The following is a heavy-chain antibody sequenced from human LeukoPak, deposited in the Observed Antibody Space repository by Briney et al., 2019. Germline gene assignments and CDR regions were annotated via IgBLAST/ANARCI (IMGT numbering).Heavy chain of an antibody. CDR2: IYHSGST. CDR1: GGSISSGGYS. J-gene: IGHJ6*02. Sequence: SETLPLTCAVSGGSISSGGYSWSWIRQPPGKGLEWIGYIYHSGSTYYNPSLKSRVTISVDRSKNQFSLKLSSVTAADTAVYYCASELQPRRYGMDVWGQGTTVTVSS. V-gene: IGHV4-30-2*01. D-gene: IGHD4-11*01. CDR3: ASELQPRRYGMDV.